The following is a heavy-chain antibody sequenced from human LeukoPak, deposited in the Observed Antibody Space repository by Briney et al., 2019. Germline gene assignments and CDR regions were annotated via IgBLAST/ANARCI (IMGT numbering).Heavy chain of an antibody. CDR3: ATSYYDYDRWDY. Sequence: SETLSLTCTVSGGSISSYYWNWIRQPPGKGLEWIGYIYYTGSTNYNPSLKSRVTISVDTSKNQFSLKLSSVTAADTAVYYCATSYYDYDRWDYWGQGTLGTVSS. CDR2: IYYTGST. D-gene: IGHD3-16*01. CDR1: GGSISSYY. V-gene: IGHV4-59*01. J-gene: IGHJ4*02.